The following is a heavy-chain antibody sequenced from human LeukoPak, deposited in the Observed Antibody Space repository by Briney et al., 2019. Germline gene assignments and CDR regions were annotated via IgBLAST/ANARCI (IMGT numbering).Heavy chain of an antibody. CDR1: GFTLSSCV. CDR3: AKVNSRVSGYANWFFHL. J-gene: IGHJ2*01. D-gene: IGHD5-12*01. V-gene: IGHV3-30*02. Sequence: GGSLRLSCAVSGFTLSSCVRRWVRQAPGEGLEWVASIRYDGGFKYYTDSVKGRFTISRDNSKNTLYLQMNTLRAEDTAFYYCAKVNSRVSGYANWFFHLWACGSLVTVSS. CDR2: IRYDGGFK.